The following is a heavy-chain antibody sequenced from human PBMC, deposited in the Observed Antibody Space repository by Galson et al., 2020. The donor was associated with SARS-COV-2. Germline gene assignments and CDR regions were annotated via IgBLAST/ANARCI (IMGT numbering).Heavy chain of an antibody. V-gene: IGHV1-8*01. CDR1: GYTFTSYD. D-gene: IGHD3-9*01. J-gene: IGHJ5*02. Sequence: ASVKVSCKASGYTFTSYDINWVRQATGQGLEWMGWMNPNSGNTGHAQKFQGRVTMTRNTSISTAYMELSSLRSEDTAVYYCARSLIILTGYQPMGGWFDPWGQGTLVTVSS. CDR3: ARSLIILTGYQPMGGWFDP. CDR2: MNPNSGNT.